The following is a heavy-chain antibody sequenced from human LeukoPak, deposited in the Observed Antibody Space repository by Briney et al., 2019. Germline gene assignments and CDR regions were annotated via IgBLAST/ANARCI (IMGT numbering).Heavy chain of an antibody. J-gene: IGHJ6*04. V-gene: IGHV1-69-2*01. CDR1: GYTFSDYN. CDR3: TTDRVDRSFDV. Sequence: ASVKVSCKASGYTFSDYNIHWVQYAPGKGLEWMGRIDTEDGETIYAERFQGRVTITADTSTNTAYMELTSLRSDDTAVYYCTTDRVDRSFDVWGKGPAVSVSS. CDR2: IDTEDGET. D-gene: IGHD3-10*01.